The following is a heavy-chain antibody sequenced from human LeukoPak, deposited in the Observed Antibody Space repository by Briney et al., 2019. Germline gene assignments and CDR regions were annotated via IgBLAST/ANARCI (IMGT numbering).Heavy chain of an antibody. Sequence: SETLSLTCTVSGGSISSYYWSWIRQPPGKGLEWIGYIYYSGSTNYNPSLKSRVTISVDTSKNQFSLKLSPVTAADTAVYYCARVAMVRGVITPYYFDYWGQGTLVTVSS. J-gene: IGHJ4*02. CDR1: GGSISSYY. CDR3: ARVAMVRGVITPYYFDY. D-gene: IGHD3-10*01. V-gene: IGHV4-59*01. CDR2: IYYSGST.